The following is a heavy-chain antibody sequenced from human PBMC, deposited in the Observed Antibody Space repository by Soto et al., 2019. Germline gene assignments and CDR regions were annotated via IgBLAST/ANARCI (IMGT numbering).Heavy chain of an antibody. V-gene: IGHV3-33*01. CDR3: ARGYQLLYAFDI. CDR1: GFTFSSYG. J-gene: IGHJ3*02. CDR2: IWYDGSNK. D-gene: IGHD2-2*01. Sequence: AGGSLRLSCAASGFTFSSYGMHWVRQAPGKGLEWVAVIWYDGSNKYYADSVKGRFTISRDNSKNTLYLQMNSLRAENTAVYYCARGYQLLYAFDIWGQGTMVTVSS.